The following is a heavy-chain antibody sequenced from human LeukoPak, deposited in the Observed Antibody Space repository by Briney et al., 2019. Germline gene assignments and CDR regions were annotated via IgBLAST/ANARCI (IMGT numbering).Heavy chain of an antibody. Sequence: CLWIRQPPGKGLEWVGHLSYSGGTKYNPSLQSRVTISIDTSKNQFSLNLSSVTAADTAVYYCARRVIMSATGVPDTWLDPWGQGILVIVSS. D-gene: IGHD2-8*02. J-gene: IGHJ5*02. CDR3: ARRVIMSATGVPDTWLDP. CDR2: LSYSGGT. V-gene: IGHV4-59*08.